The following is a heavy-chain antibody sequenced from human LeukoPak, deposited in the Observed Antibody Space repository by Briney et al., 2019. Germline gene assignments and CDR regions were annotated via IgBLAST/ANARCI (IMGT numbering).Heavy chain of an antibody. J-gene: IGHJ4*02. Sequence: SETLSLTCAVYGGSISSSSYYWGWIRQPPGKGLEWIGSIYYSGSTYYNPSLKSRVTISVDTSKNQFSLKLSSVTAADTAVYYCARSTVLEWSPFDYWGQGTLVTVSS. CDR1: GGSISSSSYY. D-gene: IGHD3-3*01. CDR2: IYYSGST. CDR3: ARSTVLEWSPFDY. V-gene: IGHV4-39*07.